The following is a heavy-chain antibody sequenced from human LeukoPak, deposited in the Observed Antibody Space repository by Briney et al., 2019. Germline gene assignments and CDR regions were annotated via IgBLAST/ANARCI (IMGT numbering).Heavy chain of an antibody. CDR2: ISSSSSYI. Sequence: GRSLRLSCAASGFTFSSYSMNWVRQAPGKGLEWVSSISSSSSYIYYADSVKGRFTISRDNAKNSLYLQMNSLRAEDTAVYYCARGNSVQSPSDYWGQGTLVTVSS. J-gene: IGHJ4*02. D-gene: IGHD1-1*01. CDR1: GFTFSSYS. V-gene: IGHV3-21*01. CDR3: ARGNSVQSPSDY.